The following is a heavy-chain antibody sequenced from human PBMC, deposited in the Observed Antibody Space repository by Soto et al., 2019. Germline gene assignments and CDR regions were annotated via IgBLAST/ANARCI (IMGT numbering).Heavy chain of an antibody. J-gene: IGHJ6*03. D-gene: IGHD2-15*01. Sequence: SVKVSCKASGGTFSSYAISWVRQAPGQGLEWMGGIIPIFGTANYAQKFQGRVTITADESTSTAYMELRSLRSDDTAVYYCARDWGVDCSGGSCKQYYYYYMDVWGKGTTVTVSS. CDR3: ARDWGVDCSGGSCKQYYYYYMDV. CDR2: IIPIFGTA. CDR1: GGTFSSYA. V-gene: IGHV1-69*13.